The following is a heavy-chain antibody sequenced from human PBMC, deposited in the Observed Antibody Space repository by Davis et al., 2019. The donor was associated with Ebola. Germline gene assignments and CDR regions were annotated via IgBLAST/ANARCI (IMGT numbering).Heavy chain of an antibody. CDR1: GFTFSNYA. V-gene: IGHV3-30-3*01. D-gene: IGHD4-23*01. CDR2: ISYDGTNK. J-gene: IGHJ4*02. CDR3: ARGPSTGNSFSH. Sequence: GGSLRLSCAASGFTFSNYAIHWVRQAPGKGLEWVAVISYDGTNKYHADSVKGRFTISRDNAKNSLFLQMNSLRAEDTAVYYCARGPSTGNSFSHWGQGTLVTVSS.